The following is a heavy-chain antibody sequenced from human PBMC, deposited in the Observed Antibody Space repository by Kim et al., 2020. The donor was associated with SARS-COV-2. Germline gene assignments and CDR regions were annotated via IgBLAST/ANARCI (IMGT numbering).Heavy chain of an antibody. J-gene: IGHJ6*02. V-gene: IGHV4-34*01. CDR1: VGSLSGYH. CDR3: ARGRAGVGPSPILGLGPYYEFHILDV. CDR2: INHSGST. Sequence: SETLSLTCAVYVGSLSGYHWTWIRRSPGKGLEWIGEINHSGSTKYNPSLKSRVSISLDTSKNQFSLNMRSMTAADTAVYDCARGRAGVGPSPILGLGPYYEFHILDVWGQGPTVTVSS. D-gene: IGHD3-16*01.